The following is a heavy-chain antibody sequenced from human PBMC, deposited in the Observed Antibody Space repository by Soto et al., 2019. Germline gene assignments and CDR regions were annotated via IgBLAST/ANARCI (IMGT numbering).Heavy chain of an antibody. J-gene: IGHJ6*02. D-gene: IGHD6-6*01. V-gene: IGHV5-51*01. CDR1: GYSFTSYW. Sequence: GESLKISCKGSGYSFTSYWIGWVRQIPWKGLEWMGIIYPGDSDTRYSPSFQGQVTISADKSISTAYLQWSSLKASDTAMYYCARTSRCIAARHCYYYYGMDVWGQGTTVTVSS. CDR3: ARTSRCIAARHCYYYYGMDV. CDR2: IYPGDSDT.